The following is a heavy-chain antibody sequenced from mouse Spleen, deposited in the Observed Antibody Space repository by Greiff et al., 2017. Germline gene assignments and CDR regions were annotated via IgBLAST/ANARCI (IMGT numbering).Heavy chain of an antibody. CDR3: AREGYYGSSHWYFDV. CDR2: IYPYNGGT. D-gene: IGHD1-1*01. V-gene: IGHV1S29*02. CDR1: GYTFTDYN. Sequence: SGPELVKPGASVKISCKASGYTFTDYNMHWVKQSHGKSLEWIGYIYPYNGGTGYNQKFKSKATLTVDNSSSTAYMELRSLTSEDSAVYYCAREGYYGSSHWYFDVWGAGTTVTVSS. J-gene: IGHJ1*01.